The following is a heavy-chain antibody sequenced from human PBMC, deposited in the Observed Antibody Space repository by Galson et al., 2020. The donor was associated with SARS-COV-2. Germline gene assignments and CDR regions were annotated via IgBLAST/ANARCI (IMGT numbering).Heavy chain of an antibody. Sequence: SGKNSCPASGNSFANSWISWFRQMPSNGIDWIAIVYGDAPAAIYRPSFQGQFTISAEKSIASVYAQWAGLQVSETASYYGATVAEASKWQTYLDVWGQGTEVTVSS. CDR3: ATVAEASKWQTYLDV. CDR2: VYGDAPAA. J-gene: IGHJ6*02. CDR1: GNSFANSW. D-gene: IGHD2-2*01. V-gene: IGHV5-51*01.